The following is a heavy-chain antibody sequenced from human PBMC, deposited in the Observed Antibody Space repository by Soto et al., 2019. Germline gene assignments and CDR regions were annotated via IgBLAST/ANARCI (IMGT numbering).Heavy chain of an antibody. J-gene: IGHJ6*02. CDR3: ARSQGSSTSLEIYYYYYCGMDV. V-gene: IGHV1-69*01. Sequence: QVQLVQSGAEVKKPGSSVKVSCKASGGTFSSYAISWVRQAPGQGLEWMGGIIPISGTANYAQKFQGSVTITADESTSAAYMELSRLRSEDTAVYSCARSQGSSTSLEIYYYYYCGMDVGGQGTTVTVSS. CDR2: IIPISGTA. D-gene: IGHD2-2*01. CDR1: GGTFSSYA.